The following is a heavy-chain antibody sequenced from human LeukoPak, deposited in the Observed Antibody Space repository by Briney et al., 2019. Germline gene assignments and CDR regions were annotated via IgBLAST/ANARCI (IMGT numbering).Heavy chain of an antibody. CDR2: ISYDGSNK. CDR1: GFTFSSYA. CDR3: ARGGGYYDILTGYYTGSWFDP. Sequence: GGSLRLSCAASGFTFSSYAMHWVRQAPGKGLEWVAVISYDGSNKYYADSVKGRFTISRDNSKNTLYLQMNSLRAEDTAVYYCARGGGYYDILTGYYTGSWFDPWGQGTLVTVSS. V-gene: IGHV3-30*04. D-gene: IGHD3-9*01. J-gene: IGHJ5*02.